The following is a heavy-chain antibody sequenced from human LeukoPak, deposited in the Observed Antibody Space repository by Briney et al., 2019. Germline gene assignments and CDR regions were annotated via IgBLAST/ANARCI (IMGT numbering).Heavy chain of an antibody. D-gene: IGHD1-14*01. CDR2: MYYSGST. CDR1: GGSVRGSDYY. CDR3: SYRGYYFDY. J-gene: IGHJ4*02. V-gene: IGHV4-39*01. Sequence: SETLSLTCTVSGGSVRGSDYYWGWIRQPPGKGLEWIGSMYYSGSTYYNPSLKGRVTISVDTSKNQFSLKLSAVTAVDTAVYYCSYRGYYFDYWGQGTLVTVSS.